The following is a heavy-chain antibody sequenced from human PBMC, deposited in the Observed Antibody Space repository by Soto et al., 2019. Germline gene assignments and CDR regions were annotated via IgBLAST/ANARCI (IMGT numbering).Heavy chain of an antibody. J-gene: IGHJ4*02. CDR1: GYSISSGYY. CDR2: IYHSGST. D-gene: IGHD4-17*01. Sequence: SETLSLTCAVSGYSISSGYYWGWIRQPPGKGLEWIGSIYHSGSTYYNPSLKSRVTISVDTSKNQFSLKLSSVTAADTAVYYCARVTTTVTTLGYFDYWGQGTLVTVSS. CDR3: ARVTTTVTTLGYFDY. V-gene: IGHV4-38-2*01.